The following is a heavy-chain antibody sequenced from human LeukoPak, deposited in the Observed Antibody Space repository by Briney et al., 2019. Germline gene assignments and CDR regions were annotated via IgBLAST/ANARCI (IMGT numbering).Heavy chain of an antibody. V-gene: IGHV4-34*01. CDR2: INHSGST. Sequence: SETLSLTCAVYGGSFSGYYWSWIRQPPGKGLEWIGEINHSGSTNYNPSLKSRVTISVDTSKNQFSLKLSSVTAADTAVYYCARWGVLRYFDWLPTSYYFDYWGQGTLVTVSS. D-gene: IGHD3-9*01. CDR1: GGSFSGYY. J-gene: IGHJ4*02. CDR3: ARWGVLRYFDWLPTSYYFDY.